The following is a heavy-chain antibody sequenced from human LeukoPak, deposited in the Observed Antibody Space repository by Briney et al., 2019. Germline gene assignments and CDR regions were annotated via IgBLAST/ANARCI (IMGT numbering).Heavy chain of an antibody. CDR2: ISYDGSNK. D-gene: IGHD3-16*02. CDR3: AKDLYVGELSSNYFDY. V-gene: IGHV3-30*18. J-gene: IGHJ4*02. CDR1: GFTFSSYG. Sequence: GGSLRLSCAASGFTFSSYGMHWVRQAPGKGLEWVAVISYDGSNKYYADSVKGRFTISRDNSKNTLYLQMNSLRAEDTAAYYCAKDLYVGELSSNYFDYWGQGTLVTVSS.